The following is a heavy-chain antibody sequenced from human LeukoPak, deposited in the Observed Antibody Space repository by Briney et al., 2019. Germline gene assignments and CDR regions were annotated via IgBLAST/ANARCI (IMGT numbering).Heavy chain of an antibody. J-gene: IGHJ3*02. V-gene: IGHV4-39*07. CDR3: ARPRLGATPFDAFDI. CDR1: GGSISSSSYY. Sequence: SETLSLTCAVSGGSISSSSYYWGWIRQPPGKGLEWIGSIYYSGSTYFNPSLKSRVTISVDTSKNQFSLKLSSVTAADTAVYYCARPRLGATPFDAFDIWGQGTMVTVSS. CDR2: IYYSGST. D-gene: IGHD1-26*01.